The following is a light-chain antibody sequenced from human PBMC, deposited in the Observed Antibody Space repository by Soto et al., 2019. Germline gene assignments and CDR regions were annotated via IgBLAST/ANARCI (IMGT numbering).Light chain of an antibody. CDR3: AAWDGSLNNVL. J-gene: IGLJ2*01. V-gene: IGLV2-14*01. Sequence: QSVLTQPASVSGSPGQSITISCTGTSSDVGGYNYVSWYQQHPGKAPKLMIYDVSNRPSGVPDRFSGSKSGTSASLAISGLQSEDEADYYCAAWDGSLNNVLFGGGTKLTVL. CDR1: SSDVGGYNY. CDR2: DVS.